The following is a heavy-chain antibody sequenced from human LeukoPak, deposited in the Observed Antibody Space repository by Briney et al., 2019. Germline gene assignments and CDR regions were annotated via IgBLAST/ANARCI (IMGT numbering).Heavy chain of an antibody. D-gene: IGHD4-17*01. Sequence: SETLSLTCAVYGGSFSGYYWSWIRQPPGKGLEWIGEINHSGSTNYNPSLKSRVIISFDTSKSQFSLHLKSVTAADTAVYYCAGIRRTYGDIVLPLDPWGQGTLVTVSS. CDR1: GGSFSGYY. CDR3: AGIRRTYGDIVLPLDP. V-gene: IGHV4-34*01. CDR2: INHSGST. J-gene: IGHJ5*02.